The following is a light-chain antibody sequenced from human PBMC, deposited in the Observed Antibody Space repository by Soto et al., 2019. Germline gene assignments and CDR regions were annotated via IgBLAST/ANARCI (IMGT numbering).Light chain of an antibody. Sequence: EIVLTHSPATLSLSPGERATLSCGASQSVGSFLAWYQQKPGQAPRLLIYDASNRATGIPARFSGSGSGTDFTLTISSLEPEDFAVYYCQQRSNWPRSITFGQGTRLEIK. V-gene: IGKV3-11*01. CDR1: QSVGSF. J-gene: IGKJ5*01. CDR3: QQRSNWPRSIT. CDR2: DAS.